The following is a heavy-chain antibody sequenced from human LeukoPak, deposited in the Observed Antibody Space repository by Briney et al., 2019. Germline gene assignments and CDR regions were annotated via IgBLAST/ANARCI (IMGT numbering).Heavy chain of an antibody. D-gene: IGHD6-6*01. CDR2: ISGSGGST. CDR1: GFTFSDYG. CDR3: ASHGIAARPHPYYYMDV. J-gene: IGHJ6*03. V-gene: IGHV3-23*01. Sequence: QSGGSLRLSCAAAGFTFSDYGMSWVRQAPGKGLEWVSSISGSGGSTYYADSVEGRFTISRDNSKNTLYLQMNSLRAEDTAVYYCASHGIAARPHPYYYMDVWGKGTTVTVSS.